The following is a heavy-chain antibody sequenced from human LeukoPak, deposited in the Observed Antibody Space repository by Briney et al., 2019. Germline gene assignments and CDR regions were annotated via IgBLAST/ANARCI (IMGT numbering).Heavy chain of an antibody. V-gene: IGHV1-3*01. D-gene: IGHD5-24*01. J-gene: IGHJ4*02. CDR3: ARDRGGYKPFDY. Sequence: KFQGRVTITRDTSASTAYMELSSLRSEDTAVYYCARDRGGYKPFDYWGQGTQVTVSS.